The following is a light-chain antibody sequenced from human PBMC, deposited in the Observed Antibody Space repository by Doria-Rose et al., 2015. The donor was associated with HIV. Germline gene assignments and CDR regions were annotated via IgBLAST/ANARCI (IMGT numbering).Light chain of an antibody. CDR2: DGC. V-gene: IGKV3-20*01. J-gene: IGKJ1*01. Sequence: TQSPGTLSLSPGERATLSCRASQSFSSTYLAWYQQKPGQAPSLLIYDGCTRATGIPDRFSASGSGTDCTLTINRLEPEDFALYYCHQYGTSWTFGQGTKVEI. CDR1: QSFSSTY. CDR3: HQYGTSWT.